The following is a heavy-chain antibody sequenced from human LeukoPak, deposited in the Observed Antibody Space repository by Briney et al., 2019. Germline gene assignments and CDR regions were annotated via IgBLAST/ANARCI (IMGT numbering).Heavy chain of an antibody. CDR1: GGTFSSYA. D-gene: IGHD5-18*01. Sequence: GASVKVSCKASGGTFSSYAISWVRQAPGQGLEWMGGIIPIFGTANYAQKFQGRVTITADESTSTAYMELSSLRSEDTAVYYCVRDKYSYGYTDGRFDYWGQGTLVTVSS. V-gene: IGHV1-69*13. J-gene: IGHJ4*02. CDR3: VRDKYSYGYTDGRFDY. CDR2: IIPIFGTA.